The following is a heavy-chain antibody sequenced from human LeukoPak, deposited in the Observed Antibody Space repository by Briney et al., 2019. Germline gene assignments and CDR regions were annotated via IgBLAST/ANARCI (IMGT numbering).Heavy chain of an antibody. CDR2: ISGSGGST. Sequence: GGSLRLSCAASGFTFSSYAMSWVRQAPGKGLEWVSAISGSGGSTYYADSVKGRFTISRGNSKNTLYLQMNSLRAEDTAVYYCAKGSPMVRGLHHDYWGQGTLVTVSS. V-gene: IGHV3-23*01. CDR3: AKGSPMVRGLHHDY. J-gene: IGHJ4*02. D-gene: IGHD3-10*01. CDR1: GFTFSSYA.